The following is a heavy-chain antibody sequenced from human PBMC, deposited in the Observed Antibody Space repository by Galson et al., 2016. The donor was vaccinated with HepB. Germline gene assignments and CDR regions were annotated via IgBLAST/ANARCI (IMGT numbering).Heavy chain of an antibody. J-gene: IGHJ4*02. CDR1: GFSFNTHG. Sequence: SLRLSCAASGFSFNTHGMHWVRQPPGKGLEWVAVIWNDGIKKHYADSVKGRFTISRDNSKNTLYLQMNSPRAEDTALYYCAREGELTGTSGDLDFWGQGTLVTVSS. CDR2: IWNDGIKK. CDR3: AREGELTGTSGDLDF. V-gene: IGHV3-33*01. D-gene: IGHD1-20*01.